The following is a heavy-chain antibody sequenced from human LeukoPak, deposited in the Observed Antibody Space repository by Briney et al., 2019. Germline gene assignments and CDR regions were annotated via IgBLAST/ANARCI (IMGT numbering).Heavy chain of an antibody. Sequence: PSETLSLTCTVSGGSISSYYWSWTRQPPGKGLEWIGYIYYSGSTNYNPSLKSRVTISVDTSKNQFSLKLSSVTAADTAVYYCARQVGCSSTSCYVPFDYWGQGTLVTVSS. CDR3: ARQVGCSSTSCYVPFDY. J-gene: IGHJ4*02. V-gene: IGHV4-59*08. CDR1: GGSISSYY. CDR2: IYYSGST. D-gene: IGHD2-2*01.